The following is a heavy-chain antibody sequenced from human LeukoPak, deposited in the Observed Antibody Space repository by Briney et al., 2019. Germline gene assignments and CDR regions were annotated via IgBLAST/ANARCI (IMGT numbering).Heavy chain of an antibody. Sequence: PSETLSLTCTVSGGSISSSSFYWGWLRQPPGKGLDWIGSIYYSGITYYNPSLKSRVTISVDKSKNQFSLNLSSVTAADTAVYYCARDRCGGDCPLDYWGQGTLVTVSS. V-gene: IGHV4-39*07. J-gene: IGHJ4*02. CDR3: ARDRCGGDCPLDY. CDR1: GGSISSSSFY. CDR2: IYYSGIT. D-gene: IGHD2-21*02.